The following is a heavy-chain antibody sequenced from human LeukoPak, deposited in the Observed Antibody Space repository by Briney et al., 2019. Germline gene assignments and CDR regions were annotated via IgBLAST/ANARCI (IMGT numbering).Heavy chain of an antibody. V-gene: IGHV3-21*01. J-gene: IGHJ4*02. CDR3: ARETNYGDYAPDY. CDR1: GFTFSSYS. D-gene: IGHD4-17*01. Sequence: GGSLRLSCAASGFTFSSYSMNWVRQAPGKGLEWVSSISSSSSYIYYADSVKGRFTISRDNAKNSLYLQMNSLRADDTAVYYCARETNYGDYAPDYWGQGTLVTVSS. CDR2: ISSSSSYI.